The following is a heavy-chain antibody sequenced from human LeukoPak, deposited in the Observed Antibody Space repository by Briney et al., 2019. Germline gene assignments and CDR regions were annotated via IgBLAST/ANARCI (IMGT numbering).Heavy chain of an antibody. J-gene: IGHJ5*02. V-gene: IGHV1-2*02. D-gene: IGHD3-10*01. CDR2: INPNTGGT. CDR1: GYTFTGYY. Sequence: SSVKVSCKASGYTFTGYYMHWLRQAPGQGLEWMGWINPNTGGTNYAQKFQGRVTMTRDTSISTAYMELRRLRSDDTAVYYCARGWFADNWFDPWGQGTLVTVSS. CDR3: ARGWFADNWFDP.